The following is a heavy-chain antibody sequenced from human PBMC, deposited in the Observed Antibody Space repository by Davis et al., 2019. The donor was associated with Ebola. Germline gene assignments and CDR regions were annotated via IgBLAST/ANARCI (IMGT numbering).Heavy chain of an antibody. CDR3: ARVGGDGSSHLEGLDS. CDR1: GGSISSHY. V-gene: IGHV4-59*11. Sequence: MPSETLSLTCTVSGGSISSHYWSWVRQSPGKGLEWIADINYSGRTNYNPSLARRVTISIATSKNQFSLNPSSVTAADTAVYYCARVGGDGSSHLEGLDSWGQGTLVTVSS. CDR2: INYSGRT. D-gene: IGHD3-16*01. J-gene: IGHJ4*02.